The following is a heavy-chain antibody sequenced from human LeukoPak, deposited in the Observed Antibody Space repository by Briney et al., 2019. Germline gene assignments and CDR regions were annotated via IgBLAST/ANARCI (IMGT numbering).Heavy chain of an antibody. J-gene: IGHJ5*02. V-gene: IGHV1-2*02. CDR3: ARVGGYSYGNWFDP. Sequence: ASVKVSCKASGYTFTGYYMHWVRQAPGQGLEWMGWINPNSGGTNYAQKLQGRVTMTTDTSTSTAYMELRSLRSDDTAVYYCARVGGYSYGNWFDPWGQGTLVTVSS. CDR1: GYTFTGYY. CDR2: INPNSGGT. D-gene: IGHD5-18*01.